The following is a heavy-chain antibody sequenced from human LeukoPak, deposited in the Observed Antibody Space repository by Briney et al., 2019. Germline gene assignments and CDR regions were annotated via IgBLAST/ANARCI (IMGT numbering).Heavy chain of an antibody. CDR2: IYHSGST. CDR1: GYSISSGYY. Sequence: KPSETLSLTCTVSGYSISSGYYWGWIRQPPGKGLEWIGSIYHSGSTYYNPSLKSRVTISVDTSKNQFSLKLSSVTAADTAVYYCARLYSSSSDYFDYWGQGTLVTVSS. D-gene: IGHD6-6*01. J-gene: IGHJ4*02. CDR3: ARLYSSSSDYFDY. V-gene: IGHV4-38-2*02.